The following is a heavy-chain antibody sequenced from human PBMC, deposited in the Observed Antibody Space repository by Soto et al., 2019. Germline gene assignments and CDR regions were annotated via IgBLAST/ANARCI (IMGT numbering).Heavy chain of an antibody. CDR2: ISYDGSTE. V-gene: IGHV3-30-3*01. J-gene: IGHJ6*02. CDR3: AKENVLFAMYL. Sequence: GSLRLSCAASGFIFSGYAMHWVRRAPGKGLDWVAVISYDGSTEYYAESVRGRFTISRDNSKNTLYLQMNSLRAEDTAVYYCAKENVLFAMYLWGQGSTVTVSS. D-gene: IGHD3-3*01. CDR1: GFIFSGYA.